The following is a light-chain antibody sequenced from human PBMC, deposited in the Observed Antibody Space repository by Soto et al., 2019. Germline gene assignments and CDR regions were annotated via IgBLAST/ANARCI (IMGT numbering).Light chain of an antibody. CDR2: DAS. J-gene: IGKJ5*01. CDR3: QQRQYWPPIS. V-gene: IGKV3-11*01. CDR1: LNVNSY. Sequence: VLTQSPATLSLSPGERATLSCRASLNVNSYLAWYQQTPGQAPRLLIYDASNRAAGIPARFSGSGSGTDFTLTISSLEPEDFAIYYCQQRQYWPPISFGQGTRLEI.